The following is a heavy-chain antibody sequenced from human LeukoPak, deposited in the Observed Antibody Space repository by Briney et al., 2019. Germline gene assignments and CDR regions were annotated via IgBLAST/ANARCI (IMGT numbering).Heavy chain of an antibody. CDR3: ARGGYSSPSRFDP. D-gene: IGHD6-19*01. Sequence: PSETLSLTCSVSGGSISSYYWSWIRQPPGKGLEWIGYIYYSGSTNYNPSLKSRVTISVDTSKNQFSLKLSSVTAADTAVYYCARGGYSSPSRFDPWGQGTLVTVSS. CDR1: GGSISSYY. J-gene: IGHJ5*02. V-gene: IGHV4-59*01. CDR2: IYYSGST.